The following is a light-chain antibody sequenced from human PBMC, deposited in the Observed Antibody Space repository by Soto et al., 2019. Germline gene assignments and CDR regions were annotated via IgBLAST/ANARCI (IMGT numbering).Light chain of an antibody. V-gene: IGKV1-5*01. CDR2: GGS. CDR3: HQYATSSPT. Sequence: DTQMTQSPSTLSASVGDRVTITCRASQSISVYLAWYQQRPREAPKLLIYGGSSLESGVPSRFSGSGSGTEFTLTISSLQPTDFATYYCHQYATSSPTYGQGTKSEI. CDR1: QSISVY. J-gene: IGKJ2*01.